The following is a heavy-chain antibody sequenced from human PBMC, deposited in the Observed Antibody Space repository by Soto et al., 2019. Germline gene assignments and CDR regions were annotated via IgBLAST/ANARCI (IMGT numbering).Heavy chain of an antibody. CDR3: ARDDGVSNSCYLGY. CDR1: GYTFTSYG. J-gene: IGHJ4*02. CDR2: VSTYNGNT. Sequence: QVQLVQSGAEVKKPGASVKVSCKASGYTFTSYGISWVRQAPGQGLEWMGWVSTYNGNTKYAQKLQGRVTMTTDTSTSTAYMELRSLRSDDTAVDYCARDDGVSNSCYLGYWGQGTLVTVSS. D-gene: IGHD2-2*01. V-gene: IGHV1-18*01.